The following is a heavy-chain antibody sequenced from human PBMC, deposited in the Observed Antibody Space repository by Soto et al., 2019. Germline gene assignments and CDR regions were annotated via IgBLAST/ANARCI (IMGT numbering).Heavy chain of an antibody. CDR1: GYTFNSYG. CDR2: ISAYNGNT. D-gene: IGHD6-19*01. Sequence: QVQLVQSGAEVKKPGASVKVSCKASGYTFNSYGISWVRQAPGQGLEWMGWISAYNGNTNYAQKLQGRVTMTTDTATSTADMEVRSLRSDDTAVYYCARVKGSGWLNWFDPWGQGTPVTVSS. V-gene: IGHV1-18*01. J-gene: IGHJ5*02. CDR3: ARVKGSGWLNWFDP.